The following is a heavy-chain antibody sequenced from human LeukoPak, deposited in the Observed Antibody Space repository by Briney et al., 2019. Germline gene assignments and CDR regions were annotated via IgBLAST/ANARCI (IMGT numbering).Heavy chain of an antibody. CDR2: IKTKTEGGTT. CDR3: PPIRDPGDYPFTN. CDR1: GFPFSYAW. J-gene: IGHJ4*02. D-gene: IGHD4-17*01. Sequence: GGSLRLSCAASGFPFSYAWMTWVRQAPGKGLEWVGRIKTKTEGGTTDYAAPVKGRFNISRDDSTNTLFLQMNSLESEDTAIYHCPPIRDPGDYPFTNWGQGTLVTVSS. V-gene: IGHV3-15*01.